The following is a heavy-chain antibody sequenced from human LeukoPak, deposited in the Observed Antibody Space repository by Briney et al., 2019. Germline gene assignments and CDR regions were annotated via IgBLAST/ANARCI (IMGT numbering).Heavy chain of an antibody. D-gene: IGHD3-22*01. Sequence: ASVKVSCKASGYTFTSYGISWVRQAPGQGLEWMGWISAYNGNTNYAQKLQGRVTMTTDTSTSTAYMELRSLRSDDTAVYYCARITITYYYDSSGYYPFDYWGQGTLVTVSS. CDR2: ISAYNGNT. CDR3: ARITITYYYDSSGYYPFDY. V-gene: IGHV1-18*01. J-gene: IGHJ4*02. CDR1: GYTFTSYG.